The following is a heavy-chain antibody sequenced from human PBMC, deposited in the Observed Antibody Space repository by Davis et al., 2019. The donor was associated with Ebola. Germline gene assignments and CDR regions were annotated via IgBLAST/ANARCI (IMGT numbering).Heavy chain of an antibody. D-gene: IGHD5-12*01. CDR1: GYTFRIHA. V-gene: IGHV3-23*01. Sequence: PGGSLRLSCAASGYTFRIHAMTWVRQAPGKGLEWVSALSGSGGLSYYADSVKGRFTISRDNSKNTLYLQMNSLRAEDTGIYYCTRVTGYDKPIEYWGQGTLVTVSS. CDR3: TRVTGYDKPIEY. J-gene: IGHJ4*02. CDR2: LSGSGGLS.